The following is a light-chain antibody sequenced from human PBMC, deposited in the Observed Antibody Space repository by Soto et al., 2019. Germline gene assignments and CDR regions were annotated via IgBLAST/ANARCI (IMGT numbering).Light chain of an antibody. CDR1: SGHSSYI. CDR3: ETWDSNTHTV. Sequence: QLVLTQSSSASASLGSSVKLTCTLSSGHSSYIIAWHQQQPGKAPRYLMKLEGSGSYNKGSGVPDRLSGSSSGADRYLTISNLQFEDEADYYSETWDSNTHTVFGGGTKLTVL. V-gene: IGLV4-60*02. CDR2: LEGSGSY. J-gene: IGLJ3*02.